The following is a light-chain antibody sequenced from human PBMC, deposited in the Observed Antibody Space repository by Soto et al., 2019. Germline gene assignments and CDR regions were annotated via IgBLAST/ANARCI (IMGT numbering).Light chain of an antibody. CDR3: QPRNIWTPSIP. Sequence: TLSPAALSLTQRQRAILSCRASHTVRNTSLAWYQERPGQAPRLLIYDASDRATSIPARFSGSASGTDFTLIISSLEPEDLAVYHCQPRNIWTPSIPFGKRTRLE. CDR2: DAS. CDR1: HTVRNTS. V-gene: IGKV3-11*01. J-gene: IGKJ5*01.